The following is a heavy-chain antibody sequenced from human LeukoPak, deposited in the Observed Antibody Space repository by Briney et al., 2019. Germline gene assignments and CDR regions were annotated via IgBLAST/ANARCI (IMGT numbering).Heavy chain of an antibody. D-gene: IGHD6-13*01. V-gene: IGHV1-58*01. J-gene: IGHJ5*02. CDR3: AAVRVAAAGPPFNLFDP. Sequence: SVKVSCKASGFTFTSSAVQWVRQARGQRLEWIGWIVVGSGNTNYAQKFQERVTITRDMSTSTAYMELSSLRSEDTAVYYCAAVRVAAAGPPFNLFDPWGQGTLVTVSS. CDR1: GFTFTSSA. CDR2: IVVGSGNT.